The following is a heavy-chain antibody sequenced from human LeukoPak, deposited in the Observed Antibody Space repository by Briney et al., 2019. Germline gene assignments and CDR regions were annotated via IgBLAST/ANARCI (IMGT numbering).Heavy chain of an antibody. CDR1: GYSLNELS. Sequence: GASVKVSCKVSGYSLNELSMHWVRQAPGQGLEWMGRTIPILGIANYAQKFQGRVTITADKSTSTAYMELSSLRSEDTAVYYCARIVEMASNYFDYWGQGTLVTVSS. J-gene: IGHJ4*02. D-gene: IGHD5-24*01. V-gene: IGHV1-69*02. CDR3: ARIVEMASNYFDY. CDR2: TIPILGIA.